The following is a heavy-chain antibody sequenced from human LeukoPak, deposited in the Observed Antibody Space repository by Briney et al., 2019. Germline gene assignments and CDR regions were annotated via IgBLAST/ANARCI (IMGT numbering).Heavy chain of an antibody. CDR3: AKMAEDYYYGAGRHFDY. CDR1: GFTFSSYT. D-gene: IGHD3-10*01. V-gene: IGHV3-23*01. J-gene: IGHJ4*02. CDR2: ITDSGGIT. Sequence: GGSLRLSCAASGFTFSSYTMSWVRQAPGKGLEWVSSITDSGGITYYADSVKGRFTISRDNSKNTLYLQMNSLRAEDTAVYYCAKMAEDYYYGAGRHFDYWGQGTRVTVSS.